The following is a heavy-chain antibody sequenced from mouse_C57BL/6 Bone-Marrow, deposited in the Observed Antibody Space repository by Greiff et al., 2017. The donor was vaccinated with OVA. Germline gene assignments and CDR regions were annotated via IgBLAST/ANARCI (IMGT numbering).Heavy chain of an antibody. Sequence: VQLQQSGAELVRPGTSVKVSCKASGYAFTNYLIEWVKQRPGQGLEWIGVINPGSGGTNYNEKFKGKATLTADKSSSTAYMQLSSLTSEDSAVYFCARRGAGSSSYYAMDYWGQGTSVTVSS. J-gene: IGHJ4*01. CDR2: INPGSGGT. D-gene: IGHD1-1*01. CDR3: ARRGAGSSSYYAMDY. CDR1: GYAFTNYL. V-gene: IGHV1-54*01.